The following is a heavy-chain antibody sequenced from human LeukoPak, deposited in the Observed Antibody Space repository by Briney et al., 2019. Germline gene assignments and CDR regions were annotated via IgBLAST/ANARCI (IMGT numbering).Heavy chain of an antibody. CDR3: ARDPVWTVTIAY. V-gene: IGHV3-11*04. CDR1: GFTFSDYY. CDR2: ISSSGSTI. J-gene: IGHJ4*02. D-gene: IGHD4-11*01. Sequence: GGSLRLSCVASGFTFSDYYMSWIRQAPGKGLEWVSYISSSGSTIYYADSVKGRFTISRDNAKNSLYLQMNSLRAEDTAVYYCARDPVWTVTIAYWGQGTLVTVSS.